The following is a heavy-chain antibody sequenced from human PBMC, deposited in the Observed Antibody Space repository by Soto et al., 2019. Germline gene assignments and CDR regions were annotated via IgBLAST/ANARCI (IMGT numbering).Heavy chain of an antibody. CDR1: GFTFSGSA. J-gene: IGHJ6*03. V-gene: IGHV3-73*01. CDR3: TRLVLYAVDYYYYMDV. CDR2: IRSKDNSYAT. Sequence: GGSLRLSCAASGFTFSGSATHWVRQASGKGLEWVGRIRSKDNSYATAYDASVKGRFTISRDDSKNTAYLQMNSLKTEDTALYYCTRLVLYAVDYYYYMDVWGKGTTVTVSS. D-gene: IGHD6-6*01.